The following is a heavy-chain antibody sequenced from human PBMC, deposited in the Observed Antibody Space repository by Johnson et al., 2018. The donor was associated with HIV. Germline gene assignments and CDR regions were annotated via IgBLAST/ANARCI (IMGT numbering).Heavy chain of an antibody. CDR2: IYSGGST. CDR1: GFTVSSNY. CDR3: ARACRDGYTCDVYDI. V-gene: IGHV3-66*01. D-gene: IGHD5-24*01. J-gene: IGHJ3*02. Sequence: VQLVESGGGLVQPGGSLRLSCAASGFTVSSNYMSWVRQAPGKGLEWVSVIYSGGSTYYADSVKGRFTIYRDNSKNTLYLQMNSLRADDTAAYYCARACRDGYTCDVYDIWGQGTMVTVSS.